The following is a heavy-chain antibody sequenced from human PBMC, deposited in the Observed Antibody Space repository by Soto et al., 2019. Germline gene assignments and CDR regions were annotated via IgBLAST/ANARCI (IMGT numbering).Heavy chain of an antibody. CDR2: INHSGST. Sequence: SETLSLTCAVYGGSFSGYYWSWIRQPPGKGLEWIGEINHSGSTNYNPSLKSRVTISVDTSKNQFSLKLSSVTAADTAVYYCARGTTVTSHYYYYYMDGWGKGTTVTV. V-gene: IGHV4-34*01. D-gene: IGHD4-17*01. CDR3: ARGTTVTSHYYYYYMDG. CDR1: GGSFSGYY. J-gene: IGHJ6*03.